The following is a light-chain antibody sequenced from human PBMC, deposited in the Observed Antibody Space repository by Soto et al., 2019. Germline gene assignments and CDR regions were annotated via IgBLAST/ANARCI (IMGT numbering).Light chain of an antibody. Sequence: EIVLTQSPGTLSLSPWERATLSCRASQSVSSSYLAWYQQKPGQAPRLLIYGASSRATGIPDRFSGSGSGTDFTLTISRLEPEDFAVYYCQQYGSSPLTFGGGTKVELK. CDR3: QQYGSSPLT. V-gene: IGKV3-20*01. CDR1: QSVSSSY. J-gene: IGKJ4*01. CDR2: GAS.